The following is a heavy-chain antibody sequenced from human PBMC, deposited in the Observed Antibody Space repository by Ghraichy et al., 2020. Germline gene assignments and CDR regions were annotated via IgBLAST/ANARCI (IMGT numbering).Heavy chain of an antibody. D-gene: IGHD4-17*01. CDR2: IIPIFGTA. J-gene: IGHJ5*02. V-gene: IGHV1-69*13. Sequence: SVKVSCKASGGTFSSYAISWVRQAPGQGLEWMGGIIPIFGTANYAQKFQGRVTITADESTSTAYMELSSLRSEDTAVYYCARAFDYGDYVQSWGQGTLVTVSS. CDR3: ARAFDYGDYVQS. CDR1: GGTFSSYA.